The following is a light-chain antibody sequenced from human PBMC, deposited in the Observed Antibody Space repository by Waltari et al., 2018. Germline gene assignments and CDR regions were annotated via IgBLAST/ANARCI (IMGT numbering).Light chain of an antibody. Sequence: QSALTQPASVSGSPEQSITIPCTGPSSYFGSYNLVSWYQQHPGKAPKLMISEVNERPSGVSIRFSGSKSGNTASLTISGLQAEDEADYYCCSYAGSNTVLFGGGTKLTVL. CDR1: SSYFGSYNL. CDR2: EVN. V-gene: IGLV2-23*02. CDR3: CSYAGSNTVL. J-gene: IGLJ2*01.